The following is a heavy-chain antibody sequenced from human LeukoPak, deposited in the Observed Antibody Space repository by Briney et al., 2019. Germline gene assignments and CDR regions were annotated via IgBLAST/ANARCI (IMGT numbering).Heavy chain of an antibody. Sequence: GGSLRLSCAASGFTFSSYAMHWVRQAPGKGLEWVAVIPYDGSNKYYADSVKGRFTISRDNSKNTLYLQMNSLRAEDTAVYYCARDYYYDSSGYYPSAFFDYWGQGTLVTVSS. V-gene: IGHV3-30-3*01. J-gene: IGHJ4*02. CDR3: ARDYYYDSSGYYPSAFFDY. CDR1: GFTFSSYA. CDR2: IPYDGSNK. D-gene: IGHD3-22*01.